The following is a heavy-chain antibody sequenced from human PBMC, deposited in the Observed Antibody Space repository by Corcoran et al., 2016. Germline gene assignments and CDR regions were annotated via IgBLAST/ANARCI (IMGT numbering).Heavy chain of an antibody. CDR2: IDWDDDK. Sequence: QVTLRESGPALVKPTQTLTLTCTFSGFSLSTSGMCVSWIRQPPGKALEWLALIDWDDDKYYSTSLKTRLTISKDTSKNQVVLTMTNMDPVDTATYYCARTYSSGWSRGAFDIWGQGTMVTVAS. CDR3: ARTYSSGWSRGAFDI. CDR1: GFSLSTSGMC. D-gene: IGHD6-19*01. V-gene: IGHV2-70*01. J-gene: IGHJ3*02.